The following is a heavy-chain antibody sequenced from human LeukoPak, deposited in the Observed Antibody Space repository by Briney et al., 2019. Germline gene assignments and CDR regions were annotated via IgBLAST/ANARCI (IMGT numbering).Heavy chain of an antibody. CDR1: GGSISSSSYY. CDR3: ARDRRVCSSTSCPRSAFDI. V-gene: IGHV4-39*07. J-gene: IGHJ3*02. D-gene: IGHD2-2*01. CDR2: IYYSGST. Sequence: SETLSLTCTVSGGSISSSSYYWGWIRQPPGKGLEWIGSIYYSGSTYYNPSLKSRVTISVDTSKNQFSLKLSSVTAADTAVYYCARDRRVCSSTSCPRSAFDIWGQGTMVTVSS.